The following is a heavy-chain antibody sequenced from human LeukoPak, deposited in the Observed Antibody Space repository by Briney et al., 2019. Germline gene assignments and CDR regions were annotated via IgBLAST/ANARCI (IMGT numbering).Heavy chain of an antibody. J-gene: IGHJ4*02. D-gene: IGHD6-13*01. Sequence: GASVKVSCKASGYTFTSYDINWVRQATGQGLEWMGWMNPNSGNTGYAQKFQGRVTMTRNTSISTAYMELSSLRSEDTAVYYCARDEIAAAGSFDYWGQGTLVTVSS. CDR2: MNPNSGNT. V-gene: IGHV1-8*01. CDR3: ARDEIAAAGSFDY. CDR1: GYTFTSYD.